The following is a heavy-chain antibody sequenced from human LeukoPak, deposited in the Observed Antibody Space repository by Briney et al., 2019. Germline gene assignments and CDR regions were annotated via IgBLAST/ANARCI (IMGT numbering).Heavy chain of an antibody. J-gene: IGHJ4*02. CDR3: ARVKRKYQVLKPLHETPSHYFDY. CDR2: IYCSGST. D-gene: IGHD2-2*01. CDR1: GGSLRSNSYY. V-gene: IGHV4-39*07. Sequence: SETLSLTCTVSGGSLRSNSYYWGWIGQPPGKGLEWIGSIYCSGSTYYNPSLKSRVTISVDSSKNQFSLKLSSVTAADTAMYYCARVKRKYQVLKPLHETPSHYFDYWGQGTLVTVSS.